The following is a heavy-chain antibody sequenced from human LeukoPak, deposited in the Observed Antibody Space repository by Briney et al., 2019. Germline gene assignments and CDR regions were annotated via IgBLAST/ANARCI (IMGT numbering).Heavy chain of an antibody. V-gene: IGHV3-66*01. CDR1: GFTVSENY. CDR3: AGADASTWHGAKY. J-gene: IGHJ4*02. CDR2: IYTGGTT. D-gene: IGHD6-13*01. Sequence: GGSLRLSCAASGFTVSENYMSWIRQAPGKGLEWVSLIYTGGTTYYADSVQDRFTISRDTSKNIVYLQMNSLSAEDTAVYYCAGADASTWHGAKYWGQGTLVTVSS.